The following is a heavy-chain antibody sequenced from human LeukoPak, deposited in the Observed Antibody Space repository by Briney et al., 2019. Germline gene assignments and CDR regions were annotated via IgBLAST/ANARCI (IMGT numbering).Heavy chain of an antibody. CDR1: GGSFSGYY. D-gene: IGHD3-22*01. CDR3: ARGTSRITMIVVVTKAHHAFDI. CDR2: INHSGST. V-gene: IGHV4-34*01. J-gene: IGHJ3*02. Sequence: SETLSLTCAVYGGSFSGYYWSWIRQPPGKGLEWIGEINHSGSTNYNPSLKSRVTISVHTSKNQSSLKLSSVTAADTAVYYCARGTSRITMIVVVTKAHHAFDIWGQGTMVTVSS.